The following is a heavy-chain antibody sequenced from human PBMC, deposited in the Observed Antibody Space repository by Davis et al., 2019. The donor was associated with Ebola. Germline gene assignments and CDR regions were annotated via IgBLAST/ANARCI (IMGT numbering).Heavy chain of an antibody. V-gene: IGHV1-69*13. CDR2: IIPVFGTT. CDR1: GDTFRTYT. D-gene: IGHD6-13*01. J-gene: IGHJ6*04. Sequence: SVKVSCKASGDTFRTYTVAWVRQAPGQGLEWMGGIIPVFGTTDYAPRFQGRVTFTADESTSTAYMELTSLRSDETAVYYCARTYSGSRIIMDVWGKGTTVTVSS. CDR3: ARTYSGSRIIMDV.